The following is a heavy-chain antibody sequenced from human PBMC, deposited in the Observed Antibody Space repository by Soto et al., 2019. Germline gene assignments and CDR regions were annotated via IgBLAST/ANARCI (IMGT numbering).Heavy chain of an antibody. V-gene: IGHV4-31*03. J-gene: IGHJ6*02. D-gene: IGHD3-16*01. CDR2: IYYSEET. CDR3: ARDRGGENYYYGMDV. Sequence: QVQLQQSGPGLVKASQTLSLTCTVSGGSIINSGYYWNWIRQHPGKGLEWVGYIYYSEETSYNPSLKSRLTISVDTSKNRFSLNLSSVTVADTAVYYCARDRGGENYYYGMDVWGQGTTVTVSS. CDR1: GGSIINSGYY.